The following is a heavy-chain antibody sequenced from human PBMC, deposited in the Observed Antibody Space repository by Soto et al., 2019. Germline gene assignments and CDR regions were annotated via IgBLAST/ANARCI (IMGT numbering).Heavy chain of an antibody. J-gene: IGHJ4*02. Sequence: QVQLVQSGAEVKKPGASVKVSCKASGYTFTSCGISWVRQAPGQGLEWMGWISAYNGNTNYAQKLQGIVTMTTDTSTSTAYMELRSLRSDDTAVYYCARTSYYYGSGSQYYFDYWGQGPLVTVSS. CDR3: ARTSYYYGSGSQYYFDY. CDR2: ISAYNGNT. D-gene: IGHD3-10*01. V-gene: IGHV1-18*01. CDR1: GYTFTSCG.